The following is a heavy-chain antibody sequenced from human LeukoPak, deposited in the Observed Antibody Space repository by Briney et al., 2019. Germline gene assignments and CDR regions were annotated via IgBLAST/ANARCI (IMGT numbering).Heavy chain of an antibody. CDR3: ARESGGTALDY. V-gene: IGHV3-48*02. CDR2: IDSRSSTI. D-gene: IGHD1-26*01. CDR1: GFTFSSCI. Sequence: PGGSLTLSCAVSGFTFSSCIMNWVRQPPPKGAEWVSYIDSRSSTIYYADSGQGRITIARDNNKNSLYLQMNSLTDEATAEYYCARESGGTALDYWGQGTLVTVSS. J-gene: IGHJ4*02.